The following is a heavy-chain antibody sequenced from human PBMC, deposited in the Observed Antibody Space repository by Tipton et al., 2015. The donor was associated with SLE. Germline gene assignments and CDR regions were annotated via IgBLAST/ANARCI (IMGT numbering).Heavy chain of an antibody. CDR2: ISYDGSNK. CDR1: GFTFSSYA. J-gene: IGHJ3*02. Sequence: SLRLSCAASGFTFSSYAMHWVRQAPGKGLEWVAVISYDGSNKYYADSVKGRFTISRDNSKNTLYLQMNSLRAEDTAVYYCARESHGAYCGGDCYSGAFDIGGQGEMVTVSS. V-gene: IGHV3-30*04. D-gene: IGHD2-21*01. CDR3: ARESHGAYCGGDCYSGAFDI.